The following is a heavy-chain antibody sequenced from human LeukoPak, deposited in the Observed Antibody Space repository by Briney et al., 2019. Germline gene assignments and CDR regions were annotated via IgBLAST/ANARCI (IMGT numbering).Heavy chain of an antibody. Sequence: GSLRLSCAASGFTFSSYWMSWVRQAPGKGLEWIGEINHSGSTNYNPSLKNRVTISFDTSKNQSSLKLSSVTAADTAMYYCARGRALFDWGQGTLVTVSS. J-gene: IGHJ4*02. CDR2: INHSGST. CDR3: ARGRALFD. CDR1: GFTFSSYW. D-gene: IGHD3-16*01. V-gene: IGHV4-34*01.